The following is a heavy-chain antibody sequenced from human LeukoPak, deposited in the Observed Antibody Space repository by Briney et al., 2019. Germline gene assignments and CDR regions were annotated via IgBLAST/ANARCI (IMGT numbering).Heavy chain of an antibody. D-gene: IGHD4-17*01. CDR2: IIPIFGTA. V-gene: IGHV1-69*13. J-gene: IGHJ6*02. CDR1: GGTFSSYA. Sequence: SVKVSCKASGGTFSSYAISWVRQAPGQGLEWMGGIIPIFGTANYAQKFQGRVTITADESTSTAYMELSSLRSEDTAVYYCASKVAYGDPVGMDVWGQGTTVPVSS. CDR3: ASKVAYGDPVGMDV.